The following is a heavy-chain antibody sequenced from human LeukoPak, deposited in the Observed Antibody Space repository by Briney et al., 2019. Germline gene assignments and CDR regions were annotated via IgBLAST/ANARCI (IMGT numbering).Heavy chain of an antibody. CDR2: ISSSSSTI. Sequence: PGGSLRLSCAASGFTFSSYSMNWVRQAPGKGLEWVSYISSSSSTIYYADSVKGRFTISRDNAKNSLYLQMNSLRAEDTAVYYCARHVLLWFGEFPAHNWGQGTLVTVSS. CDR1: GFTFSSYS. J-gene: IGHJ4*02. D-gene: IGHD3-10*01. CDR3: ARHVLLWFGEFPAHN. V-gene: IGHV3-48*04.